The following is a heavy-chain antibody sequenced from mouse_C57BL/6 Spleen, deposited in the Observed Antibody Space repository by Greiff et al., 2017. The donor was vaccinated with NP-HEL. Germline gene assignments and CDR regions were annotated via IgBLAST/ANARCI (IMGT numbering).Heavy chain of an antibody. Sequence: VQLQQPGAELVKPGASVKMSCKASGYTFTSYWITWVKQRPGQGLEWFGDIYPGSGSTNYNEKFKSKATLTADTSYSAAYMQLSSLASEDSAVYYCARSYGSSYGGSWYVWVWGTGPTVTVST. D-gene: IGHD1-1*01. CDR2: IYPGSGST. CDR3: ARSYGSSYGGSWYVWV. CDR1: GYTFTSYW. J-gene: IGHJ1*03. V-gene: IGHV1-55*01.